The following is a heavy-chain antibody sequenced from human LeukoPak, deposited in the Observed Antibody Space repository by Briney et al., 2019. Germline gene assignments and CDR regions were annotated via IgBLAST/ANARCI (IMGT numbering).Heavy chain of an antibody. CDR2: INPNSGGT. J-gene: IGHJ4*02. CDR3: ARDLGLSSVVGPAAMGFGY. D-gene: IGHD2-2*01. Sequence: ASVKVSCKASGYTFTGYYMHWLRQAPGQGLEWMGWINPNSGGTNYAQKFQGRVTMTRDTSISTAYMELSRLRSDDTVVYYCARDLGLSSVVGPAAMGFGYWGQGTLVTVSS. CDR1: GYTFTGYY. V-gene: IGHV1-2*02.